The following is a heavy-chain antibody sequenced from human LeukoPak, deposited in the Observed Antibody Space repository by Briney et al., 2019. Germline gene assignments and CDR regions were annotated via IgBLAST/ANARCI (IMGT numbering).Heavy chain of an antibody. CDR3: AKDEDYGGSYYYYYNDV. D-gene: IGHD4-17*01. Sequence: GRSLRPSCAAYAPTFTSHAISCVRQAPGKWLEWVSATSACGGGTYYAYAVTGCSTMSRDNSKITLYMQMSRVRAEERAVHYCAKDEDYGGSYYYYYNDVWGKGTTVTVS. V-gene: IGHV3-23*01. J-gene: IGHJ6*03. CDR2: TSACGGGT. CDR1: APTFTSHA.